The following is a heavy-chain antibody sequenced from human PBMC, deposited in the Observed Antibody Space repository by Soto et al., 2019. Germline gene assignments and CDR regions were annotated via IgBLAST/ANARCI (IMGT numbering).Heavy chain of an antibody. V-gene: IGHV3-53*01. CDR3: AACPGGGGY. D-gene: IGHD3-10*01. J-gene: IGHJ4*02. CDR1: GFTVSNNY. Sequence: EVQLVESGGGLIQPGGSLRLSCAVSGFTVSNNYMSWVRQAPGKGLEGVSVIYSGGYTAYGDSVKGRFTISRDNSNKTLFLQRNSLRPAATAVFFCAACPGGGGYWGQGTLVTVSS. CDR2: IYSGGYT.